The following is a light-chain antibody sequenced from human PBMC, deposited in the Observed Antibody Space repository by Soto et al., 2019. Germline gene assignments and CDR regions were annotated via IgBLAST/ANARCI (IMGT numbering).Light chain of an antibody. CDR2: RAS. CDR1: HSVSSN. Sequence: EIVMTQSPALLSVSPGERATLSCRASHSVSSNLAWYQQKPGQAPRLLIYRASTRATSIPARFTGSGSGTXXXXXXXXXXXXXXXVYYCQQYXSWPRTFGQGTKVEIK. J-gene: IGKJ1*01. V-gene: IGKV3-15*01. CDR3: QQYXSWPRT.